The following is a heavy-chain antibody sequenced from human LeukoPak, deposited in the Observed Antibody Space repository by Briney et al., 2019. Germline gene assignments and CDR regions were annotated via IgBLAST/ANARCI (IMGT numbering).Heavy chain of an antibody. Sequence: PSETLSLTCAVYGGSFSNYYWSWIRQPPGKGLEWIGEINHSGSTSYNPALKSRGTMSVDTSQNQFSLQLSSVTAADTAVYYCARLSSRRFPPTYSFDRRNYFDYWGQGTLVTVSS. CDR3: ARLSSRRFPPTYSFDRRNYFDY. CDR2: INHSGST. V-gene: IGHV4-34*01. J-gene: IGHJ4*02. D-gene: IGHD3-22*01. CDR1: GGSFSNYY.